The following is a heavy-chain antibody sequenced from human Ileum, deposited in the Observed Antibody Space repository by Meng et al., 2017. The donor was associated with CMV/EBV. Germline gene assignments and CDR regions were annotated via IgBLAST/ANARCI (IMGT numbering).Heavy chain of an antibody. J-gene: IGHJ5*02. CDR2: IDNGGSGA. CDR3: ARDTPHNAFEP. CDR1: GFTFNKYW. D-gene: IGHD2-15*01. V-gene: IGHV3-74*01. Sequence: GGSLRLSCVASGFTFNKYWMHWVRQPPGGGLVWLSRIDNGGSGAIYADSVRGRFTVSRDNARNTVYLQMNNLRDEDTAVYYCARDTPHNAFEPWGHGTLVTVSS.